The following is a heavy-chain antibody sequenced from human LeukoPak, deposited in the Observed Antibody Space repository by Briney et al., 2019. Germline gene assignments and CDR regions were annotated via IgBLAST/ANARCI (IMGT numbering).Heavy chain of an antibody. CDR2: IKQDGSEK. Sequence: GSLRLSCAASGFTFSSYSMNWVRQAPGKGLEWVANIKQDGSEKYYVDSLKGRFTISRDNAKNSLYLQMNSLRAEDTAVYYCARGETYYYDSSGLTFDYWGQGTLVTVSS. V-gene: IGHV3-7*01. CDR1: GFTFSSYS. J-gene: IGHJ4*02. D-gene: IGHD3-22*01. CDR3: ARGETYYYDSSGLTFDY.